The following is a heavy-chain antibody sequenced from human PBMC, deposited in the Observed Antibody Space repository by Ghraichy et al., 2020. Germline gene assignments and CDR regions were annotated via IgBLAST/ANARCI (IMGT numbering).Heavy chain of an antibody. CDR1: GTSITKYY. CDR3: TRDNPPIEMSTRGAFEF. V-gene: IGHV4-59*01. Sequence: SETLSLTCTVSGTSITKYYLSWIRQPPGKGLEWMGYIYYTGITNYNPSLESRVTISVDTSKNQFSLKLSSVTAADTAVYYCTRDNPPIEMSTRGAFEFWGQGTMVTVSS. D-gene: IGHD5-24*01. CDR2: IYYTGIT. J-gene: IGHJ3*01.